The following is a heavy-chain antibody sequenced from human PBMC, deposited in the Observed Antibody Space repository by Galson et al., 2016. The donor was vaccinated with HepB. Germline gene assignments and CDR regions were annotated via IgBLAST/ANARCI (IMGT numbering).Heavy chain of an antibody. Sequence: ETLSLTCTVSGGSTSSSSCYWGWIRQPPGKGLEWIGSVYYSGSPYYNWSLKSRVTISIDTSKNQFSLKLSSVTAADTAMYFCARLSKPATGVSYALDIWGQGTVVIVSS. CDR1: GGSTSSSSCY. CDR2: VYYSGSP. V-gene: IGHV4-39*01. D-gene: IGHD5-24*01. CDR3: ARLSKPATGVSYALDI. J-gene: IGHJ3*02.